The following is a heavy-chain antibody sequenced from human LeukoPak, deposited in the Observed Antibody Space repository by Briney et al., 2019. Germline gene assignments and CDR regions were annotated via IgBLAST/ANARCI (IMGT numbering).Heavy chain of an antibody. V-gene: IGHV4-59*01. CDR1: GGSISSYY. Sequence: SQTLSLTCTVSGGSISSYYWSWIRQPPGKGLEWIGYIYYSGSTNYNPSLKSQVTISVDTSKNQFSLKLSSVTAADTAVYYCAREWVTTTGYYFDYWGQGTLVTVSS. D-gene: IGHD4-17*01. CDR2: IYYSGST. J-gene: IGHJ4*02. CDR3: AREWVTTTGYYFDY.